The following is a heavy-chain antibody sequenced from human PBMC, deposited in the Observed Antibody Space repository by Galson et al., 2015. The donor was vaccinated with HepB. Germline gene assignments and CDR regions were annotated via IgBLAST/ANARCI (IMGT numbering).Heavy chain of an antibody. CDR2: ISPYNGNT. J-gene: IGHJ4*02. V-gene: IGHV1-18*01. CDR1: GYTFSSYG. Sequence: SVKVSCKASGYTFSSYGISWVRQAPGQGLEWMGWISPYNGNTNYAQILQGRVTMTTDTSTNTAFMELRSLRSDDTAVYYCAGAFYCSAGSCYADYWGQGTLVTVSS. CDR3: AGAFYCSAGSCYADY. D-gene: IGHD2-15*01.